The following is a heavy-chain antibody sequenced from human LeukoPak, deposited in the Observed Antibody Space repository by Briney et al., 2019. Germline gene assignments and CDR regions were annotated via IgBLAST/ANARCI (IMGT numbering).Heavy chain of an antibody. Sequence: GGSLRLSCAASGFTFSNYAMSWVRQAPGKGLEWVSVISGSGGSTYYADSVEGRFTISRDNPKNTLYLQMNSLRAEDTAVYYCAKAGGWFGELLQTSADNWFDPWGQGTLVTVSS. CDR1: GFTFSNYA. CDR2: ISGSGGST. J-gene: IGHJ5*02. D-gene: IGHD3-10*01. CDR3: AKAGGWFGELLQTSADNWFDP. V-gene: IGHV3-23*01.